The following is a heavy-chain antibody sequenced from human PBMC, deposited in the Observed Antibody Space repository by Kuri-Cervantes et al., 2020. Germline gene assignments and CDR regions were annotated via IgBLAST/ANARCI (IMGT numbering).Heavy chain of an antibody. CDR1: GYSISSGYY. CDR3: ARVPGLYCGGDCYDDY. CDR2: IYHSGST. V-gene: IGHV4-38-2*02. Sequence: GSLRLSCTVSGYSISSGYYWGWIRQPPGKGLEWIGSIYHSGSTYYNPSLKSRVTISVDTSKNQFSLKLSSVTAADTAVYYCARVPGLYCGGDCYDDYWAREPWSPSPQ. D-gene: IGHD2-21*02. J-gene: IGHJ4*02.